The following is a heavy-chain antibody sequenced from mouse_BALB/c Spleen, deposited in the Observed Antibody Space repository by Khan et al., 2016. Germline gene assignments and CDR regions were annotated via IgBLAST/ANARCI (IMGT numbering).Heavy chain of an antibody. J-gene: IGHJ4*01. V-gene: IGHV3-2*02. Sequence: EVQLQESGPGLVKPSQSLSLTCTVTGYSITSDYAWNWIRQFPGNKLEWMGYISYSGSTRYYPSLKSRISITRDTSENQFFLQLNSVTTEDTATXYCARSPTAYYSMDYWGQGTSVTVSS. D-gene: IGHD1-2*01. CDR3: ARSPTAYYSMDY. CDR2: ISYSGST. CDR1: GYSITSDYA.